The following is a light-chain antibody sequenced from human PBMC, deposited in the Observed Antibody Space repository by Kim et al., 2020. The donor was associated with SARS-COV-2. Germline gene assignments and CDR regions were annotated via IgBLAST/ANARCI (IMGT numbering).Light chain of an antibody. V-gene: IGKV1-16*01. CDR2: AAV. Sequence: AAVGDRVTITCRASQGINNYLAWFQLKPGEAPKSLIFAAVSLQRGVPSRFSGSGSGTDFALTIDSLQPDDFATYYCQQYSIYPHTFGGGTKVDIK. J-gene: IGKJ4*01. CDR1: QGINNY. CDR3: QQYSIYPHT.